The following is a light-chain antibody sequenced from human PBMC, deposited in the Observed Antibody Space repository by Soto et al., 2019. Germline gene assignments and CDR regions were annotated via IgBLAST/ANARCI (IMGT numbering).Light chain of an antibody. CDR1: QGISNY. Sequence: DIPMTQPPSSLSASAGDRVTIPCRASQGISNYLAWYQQKPGKAPRLLIYAASSLQSGVSFRFTGSGSGTDFTLTISSLQPEGVATYYCPNYNWAPFTFGYGTKVDLK. V-gene: IGKV1-27*01. CDR2: AAS. CDR3: PNYNWAPFT. J-gene: IGKJ3*01.